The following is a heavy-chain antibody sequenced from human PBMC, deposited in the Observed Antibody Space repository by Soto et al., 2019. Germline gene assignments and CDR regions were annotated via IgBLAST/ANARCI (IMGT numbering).Heavy chain of an antibody. V-gene: IGHV3-23*01. Sequence: GGSLRLSCAASGFTFSGYALSWVRQGPGKGLEWVSAISANGQGIYYADSVRGRFTISRDNSKNTIFLHMDSLRAEDTAVYYCAKDRNYPRDYFHYWGQGTLVTVSS. J-gene: IGHJ4*02. D-gene: IGHD1-7*01. CDR1: GFTFSGYA. CDR2: ISANGQGI. CDR3: AKDRNYPRDYFHY.